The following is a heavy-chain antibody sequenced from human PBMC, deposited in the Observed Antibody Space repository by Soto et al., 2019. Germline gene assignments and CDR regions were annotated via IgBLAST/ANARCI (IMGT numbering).Heavy chain of an antibody. Sequence: PGESLKISCKGSGYNFANYWIAWVRQMPGEGLEWMGIIHPGDSDTRYSPPFQGQVTISADKSISTAYLQWTSLKASDTAMYYCVRPLDNWNPFHYWGQGTLVTVSS. CDR1: GYNFANYW. CDR2: IHPGDSDT. V-gene: IGHV5-51*01. J-gene: IGHJ4*02. CDR3: VRPLDNWNPFHY. D-gene: IGHD1-20*01.